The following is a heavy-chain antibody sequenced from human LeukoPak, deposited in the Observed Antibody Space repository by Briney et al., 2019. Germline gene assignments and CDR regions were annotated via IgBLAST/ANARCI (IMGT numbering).Heavy chain of an antibody. CDR3: ARDPRGDITGTTFDR. CDR2: VSYSGST. D-gene: IGHD1-20*01. Sequence: PSETLSLTCTLSGGSITSGRYYWTWIRQHPQRGLEWIGYVSYSGSTNYNSSLKSRLTISADTSKNQFYLRLTSVTAADTAVYYCARDPRGDITGTTFDRWGQGTLVTVPS. CDR1: GGSITSGRYY. V-gene: IGHV4-31*03. J-gene: IGHJ5*02.